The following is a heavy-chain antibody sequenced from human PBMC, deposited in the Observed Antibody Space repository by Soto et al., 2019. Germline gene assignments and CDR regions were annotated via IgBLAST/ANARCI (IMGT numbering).Heavy chain of an antibody. Sequence: SETLSLTCSVSCGSISTVGHYWTWIRQPPGKGLEWIGSIYHTGSTYYSKSLRSRLTMSVDTSKSQFSLRLSSVTAADTAVYYCARATGTLRSRNCDYWGQGSLVTVSS. CDR3: ARATGTLRSRNCDY. V-gene: IGHV4-31*03. CDR1: CGSISTVGHY. D-gene: IGHD1-1*01. J-gene: IGHJ4*02. CDR2: IYHTGST.